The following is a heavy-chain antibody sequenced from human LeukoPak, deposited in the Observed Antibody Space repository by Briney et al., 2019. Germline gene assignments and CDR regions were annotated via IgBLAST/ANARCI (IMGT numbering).Heavy chain of an antibody. CDR2: IKEDGREK. V-gene: IGHV3-7*01. J-gene: IGHJ4*02. D-gene: IGHD3-22*01. CDR3: STTYYYDSSEGY. Sequence: GGSLRLSCATSGFTFSSSWMSWVRQAPGKGLECVANIKEDGREKYYVDSVKGRFTISRDNAKNSLYLQMSSLRAEDTAVYYCSTTYYYDSSEGYWGQGTLVTVSS. CDR1: GFTFSSSW.